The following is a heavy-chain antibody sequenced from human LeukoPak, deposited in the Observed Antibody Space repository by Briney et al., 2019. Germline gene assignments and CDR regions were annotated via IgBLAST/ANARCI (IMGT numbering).Heavy chain of an antibody. CDR2: ISYDGSNK. Sequence: GGSLRPSCAASGFTFSSYAMHWVRQAPGKGLEWVAVISYDGSNKYYADSVKGRFTISRDNSKNTLYLQMNSLRAEDTAVYYCAGGGRDYGMDVWGQGTTVTVSS. CDR1: GFTFSSYA. CDR3: AGGGRDYGMDV. J-gene: IGHJ6*02. V-gene: IGHV3-30-3*01.